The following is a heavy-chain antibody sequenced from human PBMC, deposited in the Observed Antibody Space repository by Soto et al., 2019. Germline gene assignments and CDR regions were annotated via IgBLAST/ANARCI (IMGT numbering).Heavy chain of an antibody. D-gene: IGHD1-26*01. CDR1: GFTFSSYG. V-gene: IGHV3-33*01. Sequence: QVQLVESGGGVVQPGRSLRLSCAASGFTFSSYGMHWVRQAPGKGLDWVAVIWFDGSNKYYADSVKGRFTISRDNAKNTLYLKMNSLRAEDTAVYYCEREQYSGSYIRMDVWGQGTTVTVSS. J-gene: IGHJ6*02. CDR3: EREQYSGSYIRMDV. CDR2: IWFDGSNK.